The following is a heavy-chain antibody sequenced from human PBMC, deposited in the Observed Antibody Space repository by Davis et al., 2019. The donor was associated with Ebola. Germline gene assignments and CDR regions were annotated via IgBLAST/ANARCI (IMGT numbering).Heavy chain of an antibody. J-gene: IGHJ4*02. V-gene: IGHV1-69*04. CDR2: IIPILGIA. D-gene: IGHD5-18*01. Sequence: SVKVSCKASGYTFTSYYMHWVRQAPGQGLEWMGRIIPILGIANYAQKFQGRVTITADKSTSTAYMELSSLRSEDTAVYYCARDRGYSYGYAFDYWGQGTPVTVSS. CDR1: GYTFTSYY. CDR3: ARDRGYSYGYAFDY.